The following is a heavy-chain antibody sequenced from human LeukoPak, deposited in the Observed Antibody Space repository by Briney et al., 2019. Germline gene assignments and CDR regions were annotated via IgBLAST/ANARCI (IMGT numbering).Heavy chain of an antibody. J-gene: IGHJ4*02. V-gene: IGHV3-30-3*01. Sequence: PGGSLRLSCAASGFTFSSYAMHWVRQAPGKGLEWVAVMSYDGSNKYYADSVKGRFTISRDNSKNTLYLQMNSLRAEDTAVYYCRGYSYGLSFDYWGQGTLVTVSS. D-gene: IGHD5-18*01. CDR3: RGYSYGLSFDY. CDR1: GFTFSSYA. CDR2: MSYDGSNK.